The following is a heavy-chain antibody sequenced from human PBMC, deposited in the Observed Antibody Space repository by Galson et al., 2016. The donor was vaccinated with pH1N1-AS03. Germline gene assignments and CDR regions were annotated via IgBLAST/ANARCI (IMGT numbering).Heavy chain of an antibody. Sequence: VKVSCKVSGYTFTDYNMHWVQQAPGKGLEWMGLVDPDTSKTKYAEKFQGRVTITADTSRDTAYMDLSGLRSADTAIYYYATDGPRGSLSSWGQGTLVTVSS. CDR1: GYTFTDYN. D-gene: IGHD6-6*01. CDR3: ATDGPRGSLSS. J-gene: IGHJ4*02. V-gene: IGHV1-69-2*01. CDR2: VDPDTSKT.